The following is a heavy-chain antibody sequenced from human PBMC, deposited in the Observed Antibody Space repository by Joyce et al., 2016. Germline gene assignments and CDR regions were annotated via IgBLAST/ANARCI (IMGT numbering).Heavy chain of an antibody. CDR1: GFTFRSYG. CDR3: AKDRETSAVLDF. J-gene: IGHJ4*02. Sequence: QAQLVESGGGVVQPGRSLRLSCAVSGFTFRSYGMHWVRQAPGKGLGWVAVISNEGKNKNYADSVKGRFTVSRDNSKKILSLEMNSLRPEDTAVYYCAKDRETSAVLDFWGQGTPVTVSS. V-gene: IGHV3-30*18. D-gene: IGHD6-25*01. CDR2: ISNEGKNK.